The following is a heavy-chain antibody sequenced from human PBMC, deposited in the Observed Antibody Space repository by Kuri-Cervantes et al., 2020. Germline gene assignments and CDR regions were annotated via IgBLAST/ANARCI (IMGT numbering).Heavy chain of an antibody. CDR1: GGSISSNNYY. CDR3: ARTVPSIAARPGWFDP. Sequence: SETLSLTCTVSGGSISSNNYYWGWIRQPPGKGLEWMGLEWIGHIYYSGRTYYSPSLKSRVTISADTSKNQFSLKLSSVTAADTAVYYCARTVPSIAARPGWFDPWGQGTLVTVSS. V-gene: IGHV4-39*07. J-gene: IGHJ5*02. CDR2: IYYSGRT. D-gene: IGHD6-6*01.